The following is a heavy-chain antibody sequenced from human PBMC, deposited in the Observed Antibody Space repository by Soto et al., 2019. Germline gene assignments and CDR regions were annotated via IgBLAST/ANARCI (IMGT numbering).Heavy chain of an antibody. CDR1: GFTFSSYS. V-gene: IGHV3-21*01. CDR3: ARAPPPAYYGMDV. CDR2: ISSSSSYI. J-gene: IGHJ6*02. Sequence: EVQLVESGGGLVKPGGSLRLSCAASGFTFSSYSMNWVRQAPGKGLEWVSSISSSSSYIYYADSVKGRFTISRDNAKHSLYLQMNSLRAEDTAVYYFARAPPPAYYGMDVWGQGTTVTVSS.